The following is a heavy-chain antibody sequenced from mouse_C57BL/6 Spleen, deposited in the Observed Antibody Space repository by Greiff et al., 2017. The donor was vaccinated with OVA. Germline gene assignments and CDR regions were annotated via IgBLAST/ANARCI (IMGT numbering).Heavy chain of an antibody. Sequence: VQLQQSGAELVKPGASVKLSCKASGYTFTSYWMHWVKQRPGRGLEWIGRIDPNSGGTKYNEKFKSKATLTVDKPSSTDYMLRSRLTDEDSADYCGARGGIDYWGQGTTLTVSS. CDR3: ARGGIDY. J-gene: IGHJ2*01. V-gene: IGHV1-72*01. CDR2: IDPNSGGT. CDR1: GYTFTSYW.